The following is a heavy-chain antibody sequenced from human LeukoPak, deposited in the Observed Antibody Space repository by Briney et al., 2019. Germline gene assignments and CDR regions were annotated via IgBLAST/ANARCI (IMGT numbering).Heavy chain of an antibody. CDR1: GFTFSSYA. J-gene: IGHJ6*02. V-gene: IGHV3-23*01. CDR3: AKDKGWGYSAYDCYGMDV. CDR2: ISGSGSST. Sequence: GGSLRLSCAASGFTFSSYAMSWVRQAPGKGLEWVSAISGSGSSTYYADSVKGRFTISRDNSKNTLYLQMNSLRAEDTAVYYCAKDKGWGYSAYDCYGMDVWGQGTTVIVSS. D-gene: IGHD1-26*01.